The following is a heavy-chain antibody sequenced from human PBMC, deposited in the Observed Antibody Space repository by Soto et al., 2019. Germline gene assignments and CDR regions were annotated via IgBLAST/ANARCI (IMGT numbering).Heavy chain of an antibody. Sequence: GGSLRLSCAASGFTFSNAWMSWVRQAPGKGLEWVGRIKSKTDGGTTDYAAPVKGRFTISRDDSKNTLYLQMNSLKTEDTAVYYCTTSLVLRFLEWFPPFDYWGQGTLVTVSS. CDR3: TTSLVLRFLEWFPPFDY. CDR2: IKSKTDGGTT. CDR1: GFTFSNAW. D-gene: IGHD3-3*01. V-gene: IGHV3-15*01. J-gene: IGHJ4*02.